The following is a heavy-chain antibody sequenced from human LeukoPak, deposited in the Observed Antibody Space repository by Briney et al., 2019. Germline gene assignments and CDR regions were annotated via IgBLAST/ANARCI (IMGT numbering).Heavy chain of an antibody. CDR1: GGTFSSYA. CDR3: ARDILTGLRGNWFDP. V-gene: IGHV1-69*13. Sequence: SVKVSCKASGGTFSSYAISWVRQAPGQGLEWMGGIIPIFGTANYAQKFQGRVTITADESTSTAYMELSSLRSEDTAVYYCARDILTGLRGNWFDPWGQGTLVTVSS. J-gene: IGHJ5*02. CDR2: IIPIFGTA. D-gene: IGHD3-9*01.